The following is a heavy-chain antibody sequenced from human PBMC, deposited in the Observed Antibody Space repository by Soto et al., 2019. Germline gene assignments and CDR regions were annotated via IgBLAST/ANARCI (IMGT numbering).Heavy chain of an antibody. D-gene: IGHD3-3*01. CDR2: ISGSGGST. Sequence: GGSLRLSCAASGFTFSSYAMSWVRQAPGKGLEWVSAISGSGGSTYYADSVKGRFTISRDNSKNTLYLQMNSLRAEDTAVYYCAKDLSEFFGVVTLNYYYGMDVWGQGTTVTVSS. CDR3: AKDLSEFFGVVTLNYYYGMDV. V-gene: IGHV3-23*01. J-gene: IGHJ6*02. CDR1: GFTFSSYA.